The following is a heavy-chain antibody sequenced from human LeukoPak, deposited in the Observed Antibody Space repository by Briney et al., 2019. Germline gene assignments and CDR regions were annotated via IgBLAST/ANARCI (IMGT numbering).Heavy chain of an antibody. CDR2: IFYSGST. CDR3: ASGPYPAAGTDHQFDY. V-gene: IGHV4-59*01. D-gene: IGHD6-13*01. CDR1: GASISSYN. J-gene: IGHJ4*02. Sequence: PSETLSLTCTVSGASISSYNWSWIRQPPGKGLEWIGYIFYSGSTNYNPSLKSRVTISVDTSKNQFSLKLSSRTAADTAVYYCASGPYPAAGTDHQFDYWGQGTLVTVSS.